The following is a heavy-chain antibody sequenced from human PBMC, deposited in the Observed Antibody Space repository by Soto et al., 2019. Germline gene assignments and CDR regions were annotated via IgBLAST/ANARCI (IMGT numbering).Heavy chain of an antibody. CDR1: GFTFSSNG. J-gene: IGHJ5*01. D-gene: IGHD3-22*01. CDR3: AKDGEGLYYYDSSGPKSWFDS. Sequence: QVQLVESGGGVVQPGRSLRLSCAASGFTFSSNGMHWVRQAPGKGLEWVALISYDGSNKFYADSVKGRFTITRDNSKNTLYLQMNSLRPDDTAVYYCAKDGEGLYYYDSSGPKSWFDSWGQGTRVTVSS. V-gene: IGHV3-30*18. CDR2: ISYDGSNK.